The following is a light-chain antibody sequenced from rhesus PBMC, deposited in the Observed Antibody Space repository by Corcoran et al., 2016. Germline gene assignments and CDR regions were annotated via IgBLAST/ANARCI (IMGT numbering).Light chain of an antibody. J-gene: IGKJ3*01. CDR2: AAS. CDR1: QAISSY. V-gene: IGKV1-28*02. CDR3: LTYNSYPFT. Sequence: DIQMTQSPSSLSASVGDTVTITCRASQAISSYLNWFQQKLGKVPDLLIYAASSLESGVPSRFRGSGSGTDFTLTISNLQPKGLAVYYCLTYNSYPFTFGPGTKLDIK.